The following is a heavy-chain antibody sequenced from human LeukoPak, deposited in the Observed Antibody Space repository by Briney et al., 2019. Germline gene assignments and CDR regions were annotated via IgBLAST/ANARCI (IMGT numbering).Heavy chain of an antibody. Sequence: SETLSLTCTVSGGSISGYYWNWIRQPPGKGLDFIGYIHFSGTTDYNPSLRSRATISLDTSKNQFSLRLTSVTAADTAVYYCARSYDNRGYFYYGMDVSGQGTTVTVSS. D-gene: IGHD2-15*01. CDR1: GGSISGYY. CDR3: ARSYDNRGYFYYGMDV. CDR2: IHFSGTT. J-gene: IGHJ6*02. V-gene: IGHV4-59*08.